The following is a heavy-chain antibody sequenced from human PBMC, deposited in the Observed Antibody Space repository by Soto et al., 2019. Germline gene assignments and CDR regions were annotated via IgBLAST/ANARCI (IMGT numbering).Heavy chain of an antibody. D-gene: IGHD3-10*01. CDR1: GDTFNFYS. J-gene: IGHJ4*02. CDR3: ASSYGSGYRAFDY. V-gene: IGHV1-69*02. Sequence: QVQLVQSGAEVKRPGSSVKVSCKASGDTFNFYSINWVRQAPGLGLEWMGRVNPIVSMSNYAQKLQGRVTRTANKSTSTAYMELSSLRSEDTAIYYCASSYGSGYRAFDYWGQGALVTVSS. CDR2: VNPIVSMS.